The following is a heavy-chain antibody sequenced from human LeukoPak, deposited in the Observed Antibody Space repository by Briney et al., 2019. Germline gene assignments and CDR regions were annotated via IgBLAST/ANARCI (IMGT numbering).Heavy chain of an antibody. CDR3: ARELKQWLVPSWFDP. V-gene: IGHV3-74*01. Sequence: GGSLRLSCAASRFTFSSYAMSWVRQAPGKGLVWVSRINSDGSSTSYADSVKGRFTISRDNAKNTLYLQMNSLRAEDTAVYYCARELKQWLVPSWFDPWGQGTLVTVSS. CDR2: INSDGSST. J-gene: IGHJ5*02. CDR1: RFTFSSYA. D-gene: IGHD6-19*01.